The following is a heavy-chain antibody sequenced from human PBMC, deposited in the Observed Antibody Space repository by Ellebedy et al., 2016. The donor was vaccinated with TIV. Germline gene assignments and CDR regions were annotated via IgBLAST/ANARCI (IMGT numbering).Heavy chain of an antibody. CDR3: ARVPGSEDWFDP. CDR2: ISAYTGNT. V-gene: IGHV1-18*01. Sequence: ASVKVSCKASGFAFASYGFSWVRQAPGQGLEWMAWISAYTGNTNYAQKFQGRVALTTDTSTSTVYMELRSLKSDDTAVYYCARVPGSEDWFDPWGQGTLVTVSS. J-gene: IGHJ5*02. CDR1: GFAFASYG. D-gene: IGHD4/OR15-4a*01.